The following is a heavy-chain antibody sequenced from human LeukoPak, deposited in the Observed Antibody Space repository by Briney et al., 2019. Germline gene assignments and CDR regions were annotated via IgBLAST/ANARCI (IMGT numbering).Heavy chain of an antibody. V-gene: IGHV3-23*01. CDR1: GFTFSNFA. J-gene: IGHJ4*02. Sequence: GGSLRLSCAASGFTFSNFAMNWVRQAPGKGLEWVSGITGSGDSTYYADSVKGRFTISRDNSKNTLYLQMNSLRAEDTAVYYCAKDDSIVGATVHWGQGTLVTVSS. CDR2: ITGSGDST. CDR3: AKDDSIVGATVH. D-gene: IGHD1-26*01.